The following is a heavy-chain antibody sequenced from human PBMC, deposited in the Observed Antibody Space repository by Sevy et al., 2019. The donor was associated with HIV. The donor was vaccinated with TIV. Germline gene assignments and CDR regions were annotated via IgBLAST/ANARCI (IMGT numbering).Heavy chain of an antibody. CDR1: GFPFNDHA. D-gene: IGHD2-21*01. J-gene: IGHJ6*02. CDR3: AKDINRGCDGVNCYSYYYYFYGLDV. Sequence: GGSLRLSCAASGFPFNDHAMHWVRQVPGKGLEWVSGVSWNSRYIGYADSVKGRFTISRDNARHFLYLEMNSLRPEDTAVYYCAKDINRGCDGVNCYSYYYYFYGLDVWGQGTTVTVSS. V-gene: IGHV3-9*01. CDR2: VSWNSRYI.